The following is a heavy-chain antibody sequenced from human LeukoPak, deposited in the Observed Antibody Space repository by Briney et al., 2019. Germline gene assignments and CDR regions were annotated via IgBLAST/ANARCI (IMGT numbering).Heavy chain of an antibody. CDR3: ARDRVREQIAVAGT. D-gene: IGHD6-19*01. Sequence: GASVKVSCKASGYTFTSYGISWVRQAPGQGLEWMGWISAYNGNTNYAQKLQGRVTMTTDTSTSTAYMELRSLRSDDTAVYYCARDRVREQIAVAGTWGQGTLVTVSS. CDR2: ISAYNGNT. V-gene: IGHV1-18*01. CDR1: GYTFTSYG. J-gene: IGHJ5*02.